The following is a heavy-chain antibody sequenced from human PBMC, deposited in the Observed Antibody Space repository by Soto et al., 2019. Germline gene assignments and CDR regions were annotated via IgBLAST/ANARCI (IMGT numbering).Heavy chain of an antibody. CDR2: IDHGGST. Sequence: SETLSLTCAISGVSFSGYYWSWIRQPPGKGLEWIGEIDHGGSTKYNPSLKSRVTISVDTSKRQFSLNLRSVTAADTAVYYCARAPKPITMIRKQPYYFDYWGHGTLVTVSP. V-gene: IGHV4-34*01. CDR1: GVSFSGYY. D-gene: IGHD3-10*01. CDR3: ARAPKPITMIRKQPYYFDY. J-gene: IGHJ4*01.